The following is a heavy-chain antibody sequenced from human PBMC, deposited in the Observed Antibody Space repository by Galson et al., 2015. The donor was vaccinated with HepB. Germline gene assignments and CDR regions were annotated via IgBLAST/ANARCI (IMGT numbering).Heavy chain of an antibody. CDR2: TYYRSKWYN. CDR1: GDSVSSNSAA. J-gene: IGHJ6*02. CDR3: ARHPVDVQIGSYGMDV. Sequence: CAISGDSVSSNSAAWNWIRQSPSRGLEWLGRTYYRSKWYNEYAVSVKSRITINPDASKNQFSLQLNSVTPEDTAVYYCARHPVDVQIGSYGMDVWGQGTTVTGSS. D-gene: IGHD1-1*01. V-gene: IGHV6-1*01.